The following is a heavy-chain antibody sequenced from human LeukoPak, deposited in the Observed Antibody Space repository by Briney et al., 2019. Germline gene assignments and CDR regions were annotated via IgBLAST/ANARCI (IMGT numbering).Heavy chain of an antibody. CDR1: GGSISSSSYY. CDR3: ARDQGYGMDV. Sequence: PSETLSLTCTVSGGSISSSSYYWGWIRQPPGKGLEWIGYIYYSGSTNYNPSLKSRVTISVDTSKNRFSLNLSSVTAADTAVYYCARDQGYGMDVWGQGTTVTVSS. CDR2: IYYSGST. J-gene: IGHJ6*02. V-gene: IGHV4-61*01.